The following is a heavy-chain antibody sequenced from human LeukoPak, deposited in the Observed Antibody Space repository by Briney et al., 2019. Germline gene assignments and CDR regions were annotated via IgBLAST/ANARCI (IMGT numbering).Heavy chain of an antibody. CDR1: GFTFSSYW. Sequence: PGGSLRLSCAASGFTFSSYWMYWVRQAPGKGLEWVANIKHDGSEKYSVDSVKGRFTISRDNAKNSLYLQMNSLRAEDTAVYYCARDQIIVATILDYYYGMDVWGQGTTVTVSS. D-gene: IGHD5-12*01. V-gene: IGHV3-7*03. J-gene: IGHJ6*02. CDR3: ARDQIIVATILDYYYGMDV. CDR2: IKHDGSEK.